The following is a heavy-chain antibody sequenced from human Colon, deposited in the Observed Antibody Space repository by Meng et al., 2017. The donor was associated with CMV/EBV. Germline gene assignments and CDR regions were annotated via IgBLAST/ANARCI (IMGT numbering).Heavy chain of an antibody. CDR1: GFTFVSYV. Sequence: GGSLRLSCVVSGFTFVSYVMSWVRQAPGKGLEWVSSLGSSGDNTYYTDAVKGRFTISRDNSKNMLFLEMNNLRGEDTAIYYCVKGEHLVFQHWGQGTLVTVSS. V-gene: IGHV3-23*01. CDR2: LGSSGDNT. D-gene: IGHD6-6*01. J-gene: IGHJ1*01. CDR3: VKGEHLVFQH.